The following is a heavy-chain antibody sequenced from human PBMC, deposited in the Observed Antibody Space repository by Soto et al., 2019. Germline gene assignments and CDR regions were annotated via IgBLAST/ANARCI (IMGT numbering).Heavy chain of an antibody. CDR2: IRSKASSYAT. CDR1: GFTFSGSA. J-gene: IGHJ4*02. Sequence: EVQLVESGGGLVQPGESLKLSCAASGFTFSGSAMHWVRQASGKGLEWVGRIRSKASSYATEYAASVKGRFTISRDDSKNTAYLQMSSLKNEDSAVYYCTRHVADYWGQGTLVTVSS. CDR3: TRHVADY. V-gene: IGHV3-73*01.